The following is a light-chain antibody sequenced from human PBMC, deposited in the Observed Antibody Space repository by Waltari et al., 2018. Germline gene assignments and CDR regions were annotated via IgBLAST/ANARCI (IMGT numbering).Light chain of an antibody. CDR2: EVS. Sequence: QSALTQPASVSGSPGPSITISCTGTSSDVGGYNYVPWYQQPPGKAPKLMIYEVSNRPSGVSNRFSGSKSGNTASLTISGLQAEDEADYYCSSYTSSSTPFVFGTGTKVTVL. J-gene: IGLJ1*01. CDR1: SSDVGGYNY. CDR3: SSYTSSSTPFV. V-gene: IGLV2-14*01.